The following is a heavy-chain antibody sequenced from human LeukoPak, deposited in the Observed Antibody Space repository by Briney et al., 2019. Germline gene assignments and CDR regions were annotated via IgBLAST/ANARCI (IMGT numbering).Heavy chain of an antibody. CDR3: ARTPPGTLTGILDY. CDR2: IYYSGST. Sequence: NPSETLSLTCTVSGGSISSYYWSWIRQPPGKGLEWIGYIYYSGSTNYNPSLKSRVTISVDTSKNQFSLKLSSVTAADTAVYYCARTPPGTLTGILDYWGQGTLVTVSS. CDR1: GGSISSYY. J-gene: IGHJ4*02. D-gene: IGHD5-18*01. V-gene: IGHV4-59*12.